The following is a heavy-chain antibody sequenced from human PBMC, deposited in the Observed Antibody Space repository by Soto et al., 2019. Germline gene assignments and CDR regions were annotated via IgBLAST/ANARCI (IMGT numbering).Heavy chain of an antibody. CDR2: ISSYGSDT. D-gene: IGHD3-16*01. J-gene: IGHJ6*02. Sequence: EVQLVESGGGLVLPGGSLRLSCAASGFTFSRYWMHWVRQAPGKGLVWVSRISSYGSDTHYADSVKGRFTISRDNAKNMVYLQMNSLRAEDTAVYYCASNYAYAEGYYWYGIDVWGQGTTVTVSS. V-gene: IGHV3-74*01. CDR1: GFTFSRYW. CDR3: ASNYAYAEGYYWYGIDV.